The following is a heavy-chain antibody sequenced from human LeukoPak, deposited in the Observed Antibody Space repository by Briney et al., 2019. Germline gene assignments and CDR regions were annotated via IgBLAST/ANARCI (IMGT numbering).Heavy chain of an antibody. CDR3: ARGPYDFWSGYYTSYYYGMDV. CDR1: AGSFSGYY. D-gene: IGHD3-3*01. CDR2: INHSGST. J-gene: IGHJ6*02. Sequence: PSETLSLTCAVYAGSFSGYYWSWIRQPPGKGLEWIGEINHSGSTNYNPSLKSRVTISVDTSKNQFSLKLSSVTAADTAVYYCARGPYDFWSGYYTSYYYGMDVWGQGTTVTVSS. V-gene: IGHV4-34*01.